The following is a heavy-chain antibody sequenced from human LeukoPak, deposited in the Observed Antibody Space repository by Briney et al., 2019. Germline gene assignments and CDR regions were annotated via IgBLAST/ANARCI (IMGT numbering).Heavy chain of an antibody. V-gene: IGHV4-38-2*02. CDR2: IYHSGST. J-gene: IGHJ3*02. Sequence: SETLSLTCTVSGYSFSSGYYWGWTRQPPGKGLEWIGSIYHSGSTYYNPSLKSRVTISVDTSKNQFSLKLSSVTAADTAVYYCARDLRDGYNGGAFDIWGQGTMVTVSS. CDR3: ARDLRDGYNGGAFDI. CDR1: GYSFSSGYY. D-gene: IGHD5-24*01.